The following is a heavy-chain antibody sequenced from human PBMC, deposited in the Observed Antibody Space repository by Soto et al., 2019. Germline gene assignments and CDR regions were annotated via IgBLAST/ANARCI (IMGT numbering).Heavy chain of an antibody. V-gene: IGHV4-59*08. CDR2: IYHAGTT. CDR1: GDSITAYY. Sequence: QVQLQESGPGLVKPSETLSLTCTVSGDSITAYYWSWIRQPPGKGLEWIGYIYHAGTTNYNPSLRGRVTMSVDKSRNRFSLKLKSVTAADTATYYCARLNYYFHHWGQGTLVTVSS. CDR3: ARLNYYFHH. D-gene: IGHD1-20*01. J-gene: IGHJ4*02.